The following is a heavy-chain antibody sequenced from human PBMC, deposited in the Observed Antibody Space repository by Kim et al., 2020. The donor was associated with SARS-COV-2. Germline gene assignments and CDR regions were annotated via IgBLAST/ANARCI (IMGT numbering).Heavy chain of an antibody. J-gene: IGHJ6*02. CDR2: SNK. V-gene: IGHV3-33*01. Sequence: SNKYYADSVKGRFTISRDNSKNTLYLQMNSLRAGDTAVYYCARAHYGMDVWGQGTTVTVSS. CDR3: ARAHYGMDV.